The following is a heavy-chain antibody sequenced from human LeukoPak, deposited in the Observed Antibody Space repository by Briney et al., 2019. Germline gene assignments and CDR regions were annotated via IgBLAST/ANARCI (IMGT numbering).Heavy chain of an antibody. V-gene: IGHV3-66*01. J-gene: IGHJ4*02. Sequence: GSLRLSCTASGFTVSSNYMSWVRQAPGKGLEWVSVTYSGGNTDYADSVKGRFTISRDNSKNTVYLQMNSLRAEDTAVYYCAREGGDDRYFDYWGQGTLVTVSS. D-gene: IGHD4-17*01. CDR2: TYSGGNT. CDR3: AREGGDDRYFDY. CDR1: GFTVSSNY.